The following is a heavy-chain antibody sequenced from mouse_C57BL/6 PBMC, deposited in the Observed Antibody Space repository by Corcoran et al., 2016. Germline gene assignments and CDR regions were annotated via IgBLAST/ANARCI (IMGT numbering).Heavy chain of an antibody. CDR2: INPNNGGT. V-gene: IGHV1-26*01. CDR1: GYTFTDYY. D-gene: IGHD1-1*01. Sequence: EVQLQQSGPELVKPGASVKISCKTSGYTFTDYYMNWVKQSHGKSLEWIGDINPNNGGTSYNQKFKGKATLTVDKSSSTAYMELRSLTSEDSAVYYCATCQYYYGSSYGYFDYWGQGTTLTVSS. J-gene: IGHJ2*01. CDR3: ATCQYYYGSSYGYFDY.